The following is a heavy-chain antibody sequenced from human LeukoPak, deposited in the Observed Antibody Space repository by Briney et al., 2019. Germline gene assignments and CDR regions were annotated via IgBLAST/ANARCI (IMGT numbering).Heavy chain of an antibody. V-gene: IGHV3-11*04. D-gene: IGHD6-19*01. J-gene: IGHJ4*02. CDR3: ATASVAGPFDY. CDR2: INSLSPRAI. CDR1: GFSFSDYY. Sequence: PGGSLRLSCAASGFSFSDYYMSWIRQAPGKGLEWVSLINSLSPRAISYGDSVKGRFTISRDNAKNSLYLQMNSLRAEDTAVYYCATASVAGPFDYWGQGALVTVSS.